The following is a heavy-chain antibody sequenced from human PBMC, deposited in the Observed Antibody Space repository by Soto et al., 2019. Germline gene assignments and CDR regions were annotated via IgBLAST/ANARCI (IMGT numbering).Heavy chain of an antibody. Sequence: SETLCLTCTVAGGSISGSSYYWGWIRQPPGKGLEWIGSIYYSGSTYYNPSLKSRVTISVDTFKNQFSLKLSSVTAADTATYYCAHYSSTCSFDYWGQGTLVTVSS. D-gene: IGHD6-13*01. CDR3: AHYSSTCSFDY. J-gene: IGHJ4*02. CDR1: GGSISGSSYY. CDR2: IYYSGST. V-gene: IGHV4-39*01.